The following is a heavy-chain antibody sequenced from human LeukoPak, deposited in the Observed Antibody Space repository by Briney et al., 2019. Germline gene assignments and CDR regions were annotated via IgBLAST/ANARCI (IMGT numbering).Heavy chain of an antibody. CDR3: ARGQGAFDI. CDR1: GGSISGYY. J-gene: IGHJ3*02. CDR2: IYYSGST. Sequence: SETLSLTCTVSGGSISGYYWSWIRQPPGKGLEWIGYIYYSGSTNYNPSLKSRVTISVDTSKNQFSLKLSSVTAADTAVYYCARGQGAFDIWGQGTMVTVSS. V-gene: IGHV4-59*01.